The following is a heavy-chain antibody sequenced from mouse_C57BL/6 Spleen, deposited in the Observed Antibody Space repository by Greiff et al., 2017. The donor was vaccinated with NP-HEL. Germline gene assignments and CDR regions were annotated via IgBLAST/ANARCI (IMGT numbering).Heavy chain of an antibody. CDR3: ARSRYYGSRGFDY. D-gene: IGHD1-1*01. V-gene: IGHV1-80*01. J-gene: IGHJ2*01. CDR2: IYPGDGDT. CDR1: GYAFSSYW. Sequence: VQLQQSGAELVKPGASVKISCKASGYAFSSYWMNWVKQRPGKGLEWIGQIYPGDGDTNYNGKFKGKATLTADKSSSTAYMQLSSLTSEDSAVCCCARSRYYGSRGFDYWGQGTTLTVSS.